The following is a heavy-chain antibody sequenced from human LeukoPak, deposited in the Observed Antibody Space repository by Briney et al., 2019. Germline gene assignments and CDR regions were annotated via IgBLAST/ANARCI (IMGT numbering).Heavy chain of an antibody. J-gene: IGHJ1*01. CDR1: GGSISSYY. Sequence: PAETLSLTCTVSGGSISSYYWSWSRQPAGEGLEWMGRIYTSGSSNYNPSLKSRGTMSVDTSKNQFSLKLRPVTAAATAVYYCPREAPPYYYDSSGYPTRRHYLQPWGQGTLVTVSS. D-gene: IGHD3-22*01. V-gene: IGHV4-4*07. CDR2: IYTSGSS. CDR3: PREAPPYYYDSSGYPTRRHYLQP.